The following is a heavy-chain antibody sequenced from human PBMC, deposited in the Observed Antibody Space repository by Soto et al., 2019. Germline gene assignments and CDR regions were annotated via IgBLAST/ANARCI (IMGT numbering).Heavy chain of an antibody. CDR3: AHGRWEESSVGYRGWFDP. CDR2: IIPILVIA. CDR1: GGTFSSYT. J-gene: IGHJ5*02. D-gene: IGHD5-12*01. V-gene: IGHV1-69*02. Sequence: HVQLVRSGAEVKKPGSSVKVSCKASGGTFSSYTISWVRQAPGQGLEWMGRIIPILVIANYAQKLQDRVTITAVKSKSTAYTELSSLRSEYTAVYYCAHGRWEESSVGYRGWFDPWGQGTLVTVSS.